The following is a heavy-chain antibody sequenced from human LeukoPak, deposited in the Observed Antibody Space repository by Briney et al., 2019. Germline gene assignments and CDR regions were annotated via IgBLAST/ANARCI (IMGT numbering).Heavy chain of an antibody. Sequence: AASVKVSCKASGYTFTGYYMHWVRQAPGQGLEWMGWINPNSGGTNYAQKFQGRVTMTRDTSISTAYMELSRLRSEDTAVYYCARGRRDGYNYYYYYYMDVWGKGTTVTVSS. CDR2: INPNSGGT. V-gene: IGHV1-2*02. J-gene: IGHJ6*03. CDR3: ARGRRDGYNYYYYYYMDV. CDR1: GYTFTGYY. D-gene: IGHD5-24*01.